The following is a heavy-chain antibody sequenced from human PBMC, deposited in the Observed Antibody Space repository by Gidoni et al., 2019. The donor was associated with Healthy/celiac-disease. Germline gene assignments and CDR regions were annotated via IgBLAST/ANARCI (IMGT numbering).Heavy chain of an antibody. CDR3: ARDRYYGSGSYFDY. D-gene: IGHD3-10*01. CDR2: IKQDGSEK. CDR1: GFTFSSYW. Sequence: EVQLVESGGGLVLPGGSLRLSCASSGFTFSSYWMSWVRQAPGTGLEWVANIKQDGSEKYYVDSVKGRFTISRDNAKNSLYLQMNSLRAEDTAVYYCARDRYYGSGSYFDYWGQGTLVTVSS. J-gene: IGHJ4*02. V-gene: IGHV3-7*03.